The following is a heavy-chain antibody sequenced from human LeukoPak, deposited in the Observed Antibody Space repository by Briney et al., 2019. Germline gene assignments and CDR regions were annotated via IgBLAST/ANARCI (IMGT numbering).Heavy chain of an antibody. CDR3: ARVLSSSWYDDAFDI. V-gene: IGHV4-30-2*01. D-gene: IGHD6-13*01. CDR1: GGSISSGGYS. Sequence: PSETLSLTCAVSGGSISSGGYSWSWIRQPPGKGLEWIGYIYHSGSTYYNPSLKSRVTISVDGSKNQFSLKLSSVTAADTAVYYCARVLSSSWYDDAFDIWGQGTMVTVSS. J-gene: IGHJ3*02. CDR2: IYHSGST.